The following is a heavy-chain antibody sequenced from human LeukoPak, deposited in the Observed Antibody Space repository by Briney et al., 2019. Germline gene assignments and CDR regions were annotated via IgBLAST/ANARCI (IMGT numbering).Heavy chain of an antibody. CDR2: IYPGDSGP. CDR1: VYSFTSYC. V-gene: IGHV5-51*01. CDR3: GMSGDRVPLQDDVFDV. J-gene: IGHJ3*01. D-gene: IGHD1-26*01. Sequence: GESLKISCKVSVYSFTSYCIGWVRQMSGKGLEWMGIIYPGDSGPTYSPSFQGQVTISVDKSINTAYLQWSSLQASDTAMYYCGMSGDRVPLQDDVFDVWGQGTMVTVST.